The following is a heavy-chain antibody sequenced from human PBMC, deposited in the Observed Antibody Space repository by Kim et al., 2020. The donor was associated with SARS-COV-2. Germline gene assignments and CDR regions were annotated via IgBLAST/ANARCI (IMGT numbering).Heavy chain of an antibody. CDR3: ARHESRGYGGNINFDWYFDL. CDR2: IYYSGST. D-gene: IGHD4-17*01. V-gene: IGHV4-39*01. J-gene: IGHJ2*01. Sequence: SETLSLTCTVSGGSISSSSYYWGWIRQPPGKGLEWIGSIYYSGSTYYNPSLKSRVTISVDTSKNQFSLKLSSVTAADTAVYYCARHESRGYGGNINFDWYFDLWGRGTLVTVSS. CDR1: GGSISSSSYY.